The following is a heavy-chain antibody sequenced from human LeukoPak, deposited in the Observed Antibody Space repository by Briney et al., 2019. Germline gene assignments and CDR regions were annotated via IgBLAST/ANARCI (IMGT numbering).Heavy chain of an antibody. CDR1: GYTFTSYD. CDR2: MNPNSGNT. Sequence: ASVKVSCKASGYTFTSYDINWVRQATGQGLEWMGWMNPNSGNTGYAQKFQGRVTMTRNTSISTAYMELSSLRSEDTAVYYCARGCDSSGWSRIYINYYYYGMDVWGQGTTVTVSS. CDR3: ARGCDSSGWSRIYINYYYYGMDV. D-gene: IGHD6-19*01. J-gene: IGHJ6*02. V-gene: IGHV1-8*01.